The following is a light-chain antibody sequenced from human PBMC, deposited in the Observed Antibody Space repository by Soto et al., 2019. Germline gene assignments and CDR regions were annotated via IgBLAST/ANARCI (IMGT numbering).Light chain of an antibody. J-gene: IGKJ1*01. CDR1: QGISRY. CDR3: HRHSTDPAA. CDR2: AAS. V-gene: IGKV1-9*01. Sequence: DIQLTQSPSFLSASVVDRVTITCRASQGISRYLARYQQKPGKAPKLLIYAASTLQGGVPSRFSGSGSGTEFTLSFCTLQPEEYATYACHRHSTDPAAVGQGPKV.